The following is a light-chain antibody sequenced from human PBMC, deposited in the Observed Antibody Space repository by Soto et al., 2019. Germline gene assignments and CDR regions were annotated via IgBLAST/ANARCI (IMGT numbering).Light chain of an antibody. CDR2: DAS. CDR1: QDISNY. CDR3: LQYDDLARP. Sequence: DIQMTQSPSSLSASVGDRVTITCRASQDISNYLNWYQQRAGTAPKLLIYDASNLQTGVPSRFSGSGSGTHFTCTIICLQPEDIATYYFLQYDDLARPFGGGTKVEIK. V-gene: IGKV1-33*01. J-gene: IGKJ4*01.